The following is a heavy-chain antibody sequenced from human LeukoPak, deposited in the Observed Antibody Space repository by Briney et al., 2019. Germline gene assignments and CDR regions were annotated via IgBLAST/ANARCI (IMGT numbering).Heavy chain of an antibody. Sequence: ASVKVSCKASGYTFTGFYMHWVRQAPGQGLEWMGWINPNSGGTNYAQKFQGRVTMTRDTSISTAYMELSGLRSDDTAVYYCASAPSVGSGSYYSEYFQHWGQGTLVSVSS. CDR1: GYTFTGFY. CDR2: INPNSGGT. CDR3: ASAPSVGSGSYYSEYFQH. D-gene: IGHD3-10*01. J-gene: IGHJ1*01. V-gene: IGHV1-2*02.